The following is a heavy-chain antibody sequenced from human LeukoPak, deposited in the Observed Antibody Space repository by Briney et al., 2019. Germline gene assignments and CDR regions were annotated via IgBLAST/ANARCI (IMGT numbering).Heavy chain of an antibody. CDR1: GDSVSSNTAA. V-gene: IGHV6-1*01. CDR3: ARDPGYYYAMYL. CDR2: TYYRSKWYY. Sequence: SQTLSLTCAISGDSVSSNTAAWNWVRQSPSRGLEWLGRTYYRSKWYYDYATSVSSRIAINPDTSKNLFSLQLNSVTPEDTAVYYCARDPGYYYAMYLWGQGTTVSVS. J-gene: IGHJ6*02. D-gene: IGHD2-15*01.